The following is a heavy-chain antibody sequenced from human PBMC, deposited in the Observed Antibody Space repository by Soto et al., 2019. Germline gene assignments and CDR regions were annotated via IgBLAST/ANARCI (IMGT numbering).Heavy chain of an antibody. D-gene: IGHD3-10*01. CDR1: EYTFTNYL. CDR3: AREYYYGSGPWY. CDR2: INPRDGST. J-gene: IGHJ4*02. Sequence: ASVKVSCKASEYTFTNYLVHWVRQAPGQGLEWMGMINPRDGSTTYAQKLQGRVTLTRDTSTSTAYMELRSLRSDDTAVYYCAREYYYGSGPWYWGQG. V-gene: IGHV1-46*01.